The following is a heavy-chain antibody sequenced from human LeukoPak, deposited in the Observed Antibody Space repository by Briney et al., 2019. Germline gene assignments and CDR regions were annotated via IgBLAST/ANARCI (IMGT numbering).Heavy chain of an antibody. V-gene: IGHV4-38-2*01. D-gene: IGHD3-3*01. J-gene: IGHJ4*02. CDR2: IYHSGST. CDR1: GYSISSDYY. CDR3: TSGPNFYYFDY. Sequence: SETLSLTCAVSGYSISSDYYWGWIRQPPGKGLEWIGTIYHSGSTYLDPSLKSRVTISVDTSKNQFFLNLNSVTAAGTAVYYCTSGPNFYYFDYWGQGTLVTVSS.